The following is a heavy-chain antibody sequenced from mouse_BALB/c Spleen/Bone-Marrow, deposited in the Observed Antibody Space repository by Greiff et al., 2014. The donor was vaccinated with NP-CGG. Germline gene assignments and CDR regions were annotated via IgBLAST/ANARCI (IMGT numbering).Heavy chain of an antibody. D-gene: IGHD2-10*02. V-gene: IGHV1-14*01. CDR2: IHPYNDGT. CDR1: GYTFTSYV. CDR3: ARTILGYYFDY. J-gene: IGHJ2*01. Sequence: VQLQQSGPEPVKPGASVKMSCKASGYTFTSYVMHWVKQNPGQGLEWIGYIHPYNDGTKYNERFKGKATLTSDKSSSTAYMELSSLTSEDSAVYYCARTILGYYFDYWGQGTTLTVSS.